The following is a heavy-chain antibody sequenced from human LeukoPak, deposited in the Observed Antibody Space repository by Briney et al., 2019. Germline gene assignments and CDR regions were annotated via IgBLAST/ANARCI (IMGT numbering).Heavy chain of an antibody. Sequence: GESLKISCKGSGYSFTSYWIVWVRQLPGKGPEWMGIISPGDSETRYSPSFQGQVTISADKSISTAYLQWSSLKASDTAMYYCTSRRSSTRSFDSWGQGTLVTVSS. J-gene: IGHJ4*02. CDR1: GYSFTSYW. CDR3: TSRRSSTRSFDS. D-gene: IGHD2-2*01. V-gene: IGHV5-51*01. CDR2: ISPGDSET.